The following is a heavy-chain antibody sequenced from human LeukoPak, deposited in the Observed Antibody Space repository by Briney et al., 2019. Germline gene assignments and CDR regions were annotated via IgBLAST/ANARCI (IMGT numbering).Heavy chain of an antibody. J-gene: IGHJ4*02. V-gene: IGHV4-59*01. Sequence: SVTLSLTCTVSGGSISSYYWSWIRQPPGKGLEWIGYIYYSGSTNYNPSLKSRVTISVDTSKNQLSLKLSSVTAADTAVYYCATPGRLLYYFDYWGQGTLVTVSS. CDR1: GGSISSYY. CDR2: IYYSGST. D-gene: IGHD2-15*01. CDR3: ATPGRLLYYFDY.